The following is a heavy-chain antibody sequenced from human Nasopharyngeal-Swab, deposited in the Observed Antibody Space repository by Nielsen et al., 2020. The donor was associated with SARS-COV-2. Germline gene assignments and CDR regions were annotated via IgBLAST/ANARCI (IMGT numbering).Heavy chain of an antibody. Sequence: WIRQSPSRGLEWLGRTYYRSKWYNDYAVSVKSRITINPDTSKNQFSLQLNSVTPEDTAVYYCARDIRTYDILTGYSLGYFDLWGRGTLVTVSS. V-gene: IGHV6-1*01. J-gene: IGHJ2*01. CDR3: ARDIRTYDILTGYSLGYFDL. D-gene: IGHD3-9*01. CDR2: TYYRSKWYN.